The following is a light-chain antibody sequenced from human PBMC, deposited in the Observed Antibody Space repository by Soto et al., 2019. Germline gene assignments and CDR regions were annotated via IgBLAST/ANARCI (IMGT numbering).Light chain of an antibody. CDR2: DAS. CDR1: QNSSRW. J-gene: IGKJ1*01. Sequence: DIQMTQSPSTLSASVGDRVTITCRASQNSSRWLAWYQQKPGKAPNLLIYDASTVKTGVPSRFSGSGSGTEFTLTINSLQTDDFATYYCQQYNSYPLTCGQGTKVEIK. V-gene: IGKV1-5*01. CDR3: QQYNSYPLT.